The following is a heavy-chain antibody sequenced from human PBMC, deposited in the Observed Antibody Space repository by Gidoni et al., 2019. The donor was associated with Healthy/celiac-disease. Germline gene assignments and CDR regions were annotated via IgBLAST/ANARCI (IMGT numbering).Heavy chain of an antibody. CDR2: IIPILGIA. Sequence: QVQLVPSGAEVKKPGSSGTVPCQASGGIFSSYAISRVRQAPGQGLEWMGRIIPILGIANYAQNFNGGVTITADKSTSTAYMELSSLRSEDTAVYYCARGGRPMTMVRGVIINPYYYYGMDVWGQGTTVTVSS. CDR3: ARGGRPMTMVRGVIINPYYYYGMDV. CDR1: GGIFSSYA. V-gene: IGHV1-69*04. J-gene: IGHJ6*02. D-gene: IGHD3-10*01.